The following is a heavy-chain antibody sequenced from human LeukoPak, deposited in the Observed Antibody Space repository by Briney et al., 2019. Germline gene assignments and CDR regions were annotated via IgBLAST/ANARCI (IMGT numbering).Heavy chain of an antibody. CDR3: ASGRYDSSGYYRPYYYYYGMDV. J-gene: IGHJ6*02. CDR2: ISAYNGNT. D-gene: IGHD3-22*01. CDR1: GYTFTSYG. Sequence: GASVKVSCKASGYTFTSYGISWVRQAPGQGLEWMGWISAYNGNTNYAQKFQGRVTITADESTSTAYMELSSLRSEDTAVYYCASGRYDSSGYYRPYYYYYGMDVWGQGTTVTVSS. V-gene: IGHV1-18*01.